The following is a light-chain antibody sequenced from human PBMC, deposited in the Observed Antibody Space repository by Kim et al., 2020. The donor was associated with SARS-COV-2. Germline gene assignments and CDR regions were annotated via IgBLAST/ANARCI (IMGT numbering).Light chain of an antibody. CDR2: DAS. J-gene: IGKJ1*01. V-gene: IGKV1-8*01. CDR1: QPISTN. Sequence: SFPASTGDRFTITCRASQPISTNLAWYQQRPGKAPKLLIYDASTLQSGVPSRFSGSGSGTDFSLTITYLQSEDFATYYCQQGAAFGQGTKVDIK. CDR3: QQGAA.